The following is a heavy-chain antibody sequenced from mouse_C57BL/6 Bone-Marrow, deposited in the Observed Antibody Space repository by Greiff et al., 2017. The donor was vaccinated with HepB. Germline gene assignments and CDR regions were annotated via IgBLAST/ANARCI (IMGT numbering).Heavy chain of an antibody. J-gene: IGHJ1*03. CDR3: ARGGSPWYIEV. V-gene: IGHV5-16*01. Sequence: EVMLVESEGGLVQPGSSMKLSCTASGFTFSDYYMAWVRQVPEKGLEWVANINYDGSSTYYLDSLKSRFIISRDNAKNILYLQMSSLKSEDTATYYCARGGSPWYIEVWGTGTTVTVSS. D-gene: IGHD1-1*01. CDR1: GFTFSDYY. CDR2: INYDGSST.